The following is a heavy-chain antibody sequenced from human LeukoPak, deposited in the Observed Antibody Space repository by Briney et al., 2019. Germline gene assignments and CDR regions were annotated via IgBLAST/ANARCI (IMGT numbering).Heavy chain of an antibody. V-gene: IGHV3-48*02. CDR1: GFIFSSYS. D-gene: IGHD4-23*01. J-gene: IGHJ4*02. CDR3: ARHDYGGNSGDY. Sequence: GGSLRLSCAASGFIFSSYSMNWGRQAPGRGLEWLSYISSGSGTIYYADSVKGRFTISRDNAKNSVYLQMNSLRDEDTAVYYCARHDYGGNSGDYWGQGTLVTVSS. CDR2: ISSGSGTI.